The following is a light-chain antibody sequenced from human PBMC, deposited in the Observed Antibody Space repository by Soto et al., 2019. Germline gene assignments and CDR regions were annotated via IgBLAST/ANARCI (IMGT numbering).Light chain of an antibody. V-gene: IGKV1-39*01. CDR1: QTIGNF. Sequence: DIQMSQSPSSLSASVGDRVNITCRASQTIGNFLNWYQQRPGRAPKLLMYSASTLQGAVPSRFSGSGSWTEFTLTISSLQPEDFATYYCQQGYSVPLTFGVGTKVE. CDR2: SAS. CDR3: QQGYSVPLT. J-gene: IGKJ4*01.